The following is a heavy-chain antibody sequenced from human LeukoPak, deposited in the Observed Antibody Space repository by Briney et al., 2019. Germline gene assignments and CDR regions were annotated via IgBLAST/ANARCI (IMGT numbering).Heavy chain of an antibody. CDR2: ISYDGSNK. V-gene: IGHV3-30-3*01. CDR1: GFTFSSYA. Sequence: GGSLRLSCAASGFTFSSYAMHWVRQAPGKGLEWVAVISYDGSNKYYADSVKGRFTISRDNSKNTLYLQMNSLRAEDTAVFYCARDRCSYEYYFDHWGQGTLVTVSS. CDR3: ARDRCSYEYYFDH. D-gene: IGHD5-12*01. J-gene: IGHJ4*02.